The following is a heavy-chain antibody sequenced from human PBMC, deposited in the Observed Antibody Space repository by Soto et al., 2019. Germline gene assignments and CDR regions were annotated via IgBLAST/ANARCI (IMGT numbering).Heavy chain of an antibody. CDR1: GFSFASSD. D-gene: IGHD3-3*01. J-gene: IGHJ6*02. Sequence: EVQLVDSGGGLVQPGGSLRLSCAASGFSFASSDMIWVRQAPGKGLEWVATIREGGSDKYYLDSVRDRFTVSRDDAKRSLYLQLSSLSAEDTAIYYCARARFRGMDVWGQGTTVTVSS. CDR2: IREGGSDK. V-gene: IGHV3-7*03. CDR3: ARARFRGMDV.